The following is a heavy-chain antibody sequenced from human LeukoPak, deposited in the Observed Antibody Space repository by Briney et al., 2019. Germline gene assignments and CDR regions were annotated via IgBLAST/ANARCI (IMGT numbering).Heavy chain of an antibody. D-gene: IGHD3-22*01. CDR3: ASSSGYYASRYYFDY. V-gene: IGHV3-21*01. J-gene: IGHJ4*02. CDR2: ISSSSSYI. Sequence: AGGSLRLSCAASGFTFSSYSMNWVRQAPGKGLEWVSSISSSSSYIYYADSVKGRFTISRDNAKNSLYLQMNSLRAEDTAVYYCASSSGYYASRYYFDYWGQGTLVTVSS. CDR1: GFTFSSYS.